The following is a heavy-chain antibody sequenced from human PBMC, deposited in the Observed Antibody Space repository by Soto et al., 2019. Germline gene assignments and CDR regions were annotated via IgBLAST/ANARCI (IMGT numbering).Heavy chain of an antibody. J-gene: IGHJ4*02. D-gene: IGHD6-19*01. CDR3: ARLDHSGWYSGFDY. CDR1: GASITSSY. CDR2: IYYSGST. V-gene: IGHV4-59*08. Sequence: SETLSLTCTVSGASITSSYWSWIRQPPGKGLEWVGYIYYSGSTNYNASLKSRLTIFLDTTKNQFSLRLSSVTAADTAVYYCARLDHSGWYSGFDYWGQGTLVTVSS.